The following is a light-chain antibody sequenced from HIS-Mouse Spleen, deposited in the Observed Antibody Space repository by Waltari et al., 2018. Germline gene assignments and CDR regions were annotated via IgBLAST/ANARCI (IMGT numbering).Light chain of an antibody. J-gene: IGLJ1*01. V-gene: IGLV2-23*01. Sequence: QSALTQPASVSGSPGQSITISCTGPSSDVGSYNLVPWYQPHPGKAPKLMLYEGSKRPSGVSNRFSGSKSGNTASLTISGLQAEDEADYYCCSYAGSSTFYVFGTGTKVTVL. CDR2: EGS. CDR1: SSDVGSYNL. CDR3: CSYAGSSTFYV.